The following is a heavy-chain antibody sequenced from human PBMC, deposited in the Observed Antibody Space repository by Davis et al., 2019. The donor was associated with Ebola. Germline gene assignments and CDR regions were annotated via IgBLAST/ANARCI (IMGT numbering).Heavy chain of an antibody. CDR1: GGSFNDHS. Sequence: PSETLSLTCAVYGGSFNDHSWGWIRQSPGHGLEWIGEINYRGKTYYNTALRRRVSLSIDRSKMQYSLRLTSVTPEDTAVYYCARRRNHNTCFDVWGRGTLVTVSP. D-gene: IGHD1-1*01. CDR2: INYRGKT. J-gene: IGHJ2*01. CDR3: ARRRNHNTCFDV. V-gene: IGHV4-34*01.